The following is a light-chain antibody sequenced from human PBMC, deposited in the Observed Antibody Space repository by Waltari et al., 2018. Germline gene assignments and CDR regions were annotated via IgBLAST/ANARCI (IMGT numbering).Light chain of an antibody. CDR2: EVS. CDR3: SSYTSTRILWI. Sequence: QSALTQPASVSGSPGQSITISCTGTSSDIGNYYYVTWFQQRPGRVPTVIIYEVSNRPSGISGRFSGSKSGNTASLTISGLQPEDEADYYCSSYTSTRILWIFGGGTKLTVL. CDR1: SSDIGNYYY. V-gene: IGLV2-14*03. J-gene: IGLJ3*02.